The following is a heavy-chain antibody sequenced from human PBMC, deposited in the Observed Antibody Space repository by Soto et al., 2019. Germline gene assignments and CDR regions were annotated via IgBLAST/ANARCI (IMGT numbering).Heavy chain of an antibody. D-gene: IGHD6-13*01. J-gene: IGHJ6*02. CDR1: GGSISSSSYY. Sequence: QLQLQESGPGLVKPSETLSLTCTVSGGSISSSSYYWGWIRQPPGKGLEWIGSIYYSGSTYYNPSLKSRVTLSVDTSKIQFSLKLSSVTAADTAVYYCASQAASIAAAGTLYYYGMDVWGQGTTVTVSS. CDR3: ASQAASIAAAGTLYYYGMDV. CDR2: IYYSGST. V-gene: IGHV4-39*01.